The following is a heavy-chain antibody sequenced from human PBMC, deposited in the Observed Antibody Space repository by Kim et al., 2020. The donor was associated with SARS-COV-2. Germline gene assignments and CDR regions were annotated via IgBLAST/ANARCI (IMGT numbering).Heavy chain of an antibody. Sequence: SETLSLTCTVSGGSISSYYWNWIRQPPGKGLEWIGYIYYSGSTTSNPYLKSRVTISVDTSKNKFPLKLSSVTAADTAVDYCAGSSSWYQFDYWGHGTLVT. CDR2: IYYSGST. J-gene: IGHJ4*01. V-gene: IGHV4-59*01. CDR3: AGSSSWYQFDY. D-gene: IGHD6-13*01. CDR1: GGSISSYY.